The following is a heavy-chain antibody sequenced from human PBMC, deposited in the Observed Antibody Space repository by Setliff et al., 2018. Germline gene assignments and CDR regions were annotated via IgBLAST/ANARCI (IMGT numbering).Heavy chain of an antibody. CDR2: IIPNFGTT. J-gene: IGHJ6*03. CDR1: GGTFRSYG. CDR3: AREVVVVKSAINYYYYMDV. Sequence: KVSCQASGGTFRSYGISWVRQAPGQGLEWMGGIIPNFGTTSYAQKFQGRVTITTDESTNTAYMELSSLRSDDTAVFYCAREVVVVKSAINYYYYMDVWGKGTTVTVSS. D-gene: IGHD2-2*01. V-gene: IGHV1-69*05.